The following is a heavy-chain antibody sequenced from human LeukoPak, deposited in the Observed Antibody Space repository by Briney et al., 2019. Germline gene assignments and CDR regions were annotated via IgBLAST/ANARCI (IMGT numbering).Heavy chain of an antibody. CDR2: INTNTGNP. D-gene: IGHD6-13*01. CDR3: ARDQDSSSWSIYYYYYMDV. V-gene: IGHV7-4-1*02. CDR1: GYTFTSYA. Sequence: ASVKVSCKASGYTFTSYAMNWVRQAPGQGLEWMGWINTNTGNPTYAQGFTGRFVFSLDTSVSTAYLQISSLKAEDTAVYYCARDQDSSSWSIYYYYYMDVWGKGTTVTISS. J-gene: IGHJ6*03.